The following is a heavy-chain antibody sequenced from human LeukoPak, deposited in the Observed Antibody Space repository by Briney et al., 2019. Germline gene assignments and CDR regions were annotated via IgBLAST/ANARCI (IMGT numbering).Heavy chain of an antibody. J-gene: IGHJ4*02. CDR2: INQDGNSQ. V-gene: IGHV3-7*01. Sequence: GGSLRLSCEGSGFAFISYLSSWVRQAPWKGLEWVANINQDGNSQNYVDSVRGRFTTSKDNAKNSVYLQMNSLRAEDTAVYYCARSLWPEDYWGQGILVTVSS. CDR1: GFAFISYL. CDR3: ARSLWPEDY. D-gene: IGHD2-21*01.